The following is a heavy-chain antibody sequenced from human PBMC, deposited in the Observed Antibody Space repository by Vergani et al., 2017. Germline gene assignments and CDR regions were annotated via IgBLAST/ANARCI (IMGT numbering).Heavy chain of an antibody. J-gene: IGHJ4*02. D-gene: IGHD3-22*01. CDR1: GFTFSSYA. V-gene: IGHV3-23*01. Sequence: EVQLLESGGNLIQPGGSLRLSCGASGFTFSSYAMSWVRQAPGKGLEWVSAISGSGGSTYYADSVKGRFTISRDNSKNTLYLQMNSLRAEDTAVYYCAKVQGYYYDSSGYIDYWGQGTLVTVSS. CDR3: AKVQGYYYDSSGYIDY. CDR2: ISGSGGST.